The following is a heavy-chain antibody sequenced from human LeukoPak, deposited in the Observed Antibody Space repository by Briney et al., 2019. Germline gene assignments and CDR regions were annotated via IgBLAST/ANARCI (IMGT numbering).Heavy chain of an antibody. J-gene: IGHJ6*03. CDR2: ISATGGTT. Sequence: GGSLRLSCAASGFTFDDYGMSWVRQAPGKGLEWVSAISATGGTTYYADSVKGRFTISRDNSKNTLYLQMNSLRAEDTAIYYCAKNGDRGAYCSGGSCYPYYYYYIDVWGKGTTVTISS. CDR1: GFTFDDYG. V-gene: IGHV3-23*01. D-gene: IGHD2-15*01. CDR3: AKNGDRGAYCSGGSCYPYYYYYIDV.